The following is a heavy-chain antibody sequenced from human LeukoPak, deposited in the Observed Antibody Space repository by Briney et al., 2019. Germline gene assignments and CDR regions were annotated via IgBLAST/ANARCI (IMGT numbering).Heavy chain of an antibody. D-gene: IGHD2-2*01. V-gene: IGHV3-7*01. Sequence: GGSLRLSCAASGFTFSNYWMTWVRQAPGKGLEWVANIKQDGSEQYYVDSVKGRFTISRDNAKNSLYLQMNNLRAEDTAVYYCARVSSSISCFGLDYWGQGFLVTVSS. J-gene: IGHJ4*02. CDR2: IKQDGSEQ. CDR1: GFTFSNYW. CDR3: ARVSSSISCFGLDY.